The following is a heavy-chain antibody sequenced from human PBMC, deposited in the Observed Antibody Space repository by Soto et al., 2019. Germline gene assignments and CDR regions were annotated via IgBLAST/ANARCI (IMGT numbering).Heavy chain of an antibody. CDR1: GFSFSSYA. J-gene: IGHJ4*02. V-gene: IGHV3-23*01. Sequence: GGSLRLSCTASGFSFSSYAMSWVREAPGKGLEWVSVISNGGGSAYYADSVKGRFTISRDNSKNTLFLQMNSLRAEDTAIYYCVKKDCSGTSCRQPFDYWGQGTLVTVSS. CDR3: VKKDCSGTSCRQPFDY. CDR2: ISNGGGSA. D-gene: IGHD2-2*01.